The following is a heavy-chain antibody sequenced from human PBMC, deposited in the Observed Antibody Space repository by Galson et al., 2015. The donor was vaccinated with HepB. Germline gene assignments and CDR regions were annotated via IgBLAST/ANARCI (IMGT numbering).Heavy chain of an antibody. CDR2: IWYDGSNK. V-gene: IGHV3-33*01. CDR1: GFTFSSYG. J-gene: IGHJ4*02. Sequence: SLRLSCAASGFTFSSYGMHWVRQAPGKGLEWVAVIWYDGSNKCYADSVKGRFTISRDNSKNTLYLQMNSLRAEDTAVYYCARDQSTIFGVVITPDYWGQGTLVTVSS. D-gene: IGHD3-3*01. CDR3: ARDQSTIFGVVITPDY.